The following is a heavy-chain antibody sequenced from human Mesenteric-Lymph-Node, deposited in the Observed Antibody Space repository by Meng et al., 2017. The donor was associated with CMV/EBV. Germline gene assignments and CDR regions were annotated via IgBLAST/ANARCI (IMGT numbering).Heavy chain of an antibody. V-gene: IGHV4-39*02. CDR1: INNKNYY. CDR2: IYSSGST. D-gene: IGHD3-22*01. Sequence: INNKNYYWGWIRQPPGKGLEWIGTIYSSGSTYYNASLKSRVTITVDTSKTHFSLKLSSVTAADTAVYYCATFSYYDSSGYNHYFDYWGQGTLVTVSS. J-gene: IGHJ4*02. CDR3: ATFSYYDSSGYNHYFDY.